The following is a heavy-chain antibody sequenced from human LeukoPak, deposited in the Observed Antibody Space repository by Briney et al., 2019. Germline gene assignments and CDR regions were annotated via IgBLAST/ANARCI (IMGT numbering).Heavy chain of an antibody. CDR1: GYTFTSYG. CDR3: ARDFRLWSGYYPVDY. V-gene: IGHV1-18*01. J-gene: IGHJ4*02. D-gene: IGHD3-3*01. CDR2: ISAYNGNT. Sequence: ASVKVSCKASGYTFTSYGISWVRQAPGQGLEWMGWISAYNGNTNYAQKLRGRVTMTTDTSTSTAYMELRSLRSDDTAVYYCARDFRLWSGYYPVDYWGQGTLVTVSS.